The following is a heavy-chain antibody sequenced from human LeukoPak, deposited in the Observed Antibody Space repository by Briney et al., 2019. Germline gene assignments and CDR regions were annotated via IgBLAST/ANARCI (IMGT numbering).Heavy chain of an antibody. V-gene: IGHV1-8*01. J-gene: IGHJ6*03. CDR2: MNPNSGNT. CDR3: ANIAAAGLGWYMDV. D-gene: IGHD6-13*01. Sequence: ASVKVSCKASGYTFTSYDINWVRQATGQGLEWMGWMNPNSGNTGYVQKFQGRVTMTGNTSISTAYMELSSLRSEDTAVYYCANIAAAGLGWYMDVWGKGTTVTISS. CDR1: GYTFTSYD.